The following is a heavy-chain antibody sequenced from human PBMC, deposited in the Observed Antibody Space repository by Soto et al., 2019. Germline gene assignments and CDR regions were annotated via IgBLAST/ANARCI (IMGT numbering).Heavy chain of an antibody. CDR2: IYYSGST. Sequence: PSETLSLTCTVSGGSISSSSYYWCWIRHPPGKGLEWIGSIYYSGSTYYNPSLKSRVTISVDTSKNQFSLKLSSVTAADTAVYYCARSFIVVVPAAIFDWFDPWGQGTLVTVSS. J-gene: IGHJ5*02. V-gene: IGHV4-39*01. D-gene: IGHD2-2*01. CDR1: GGSISSSSYY. CDR3: ARSFIVVVPAAIFDWFDP.